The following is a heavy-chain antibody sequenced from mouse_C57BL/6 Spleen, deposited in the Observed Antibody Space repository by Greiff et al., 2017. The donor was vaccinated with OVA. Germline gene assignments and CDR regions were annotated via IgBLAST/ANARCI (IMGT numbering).Heavy chain of an antibody. V-gene: IGHV3-6*01. Sequence: EVQLQESGPGLVKPSQSLSLTCSVTGYSITSGYYWNWIRQFPGNKLEWMGYISYDGSNNYNPSLKNRISITRDTSKNQFFLKLNSVTTEDTATYYCARYGSYYYAMDYWGQGTSVTVSS. CDR2: ISYDGSN. CDR3: ARYGSYYYAMDY. D-gene: IGHD1-1*01. J-gene: IGHJ4*01. CDR1: GYSITSGYY.